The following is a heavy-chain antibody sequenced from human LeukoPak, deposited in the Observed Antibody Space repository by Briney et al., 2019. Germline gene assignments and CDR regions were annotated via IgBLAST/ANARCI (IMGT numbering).Heavy chain of an antibody. CDR2: ISGSGGST. CDR3: AKGSGGGIAAAGNDY. CDR1: GFTFSSYA. D-gene: IGHD6-13*01. Sequence: GGSLRLSCAASGFTFSSYAMSWVRQAPGKGLEWVSAISGSGGSTYYADSVKGRFTISRDNSKNTLYLQMNSLRAEDTAVYYCAKGSGGGIAAAGNDYWGQGTLVTVSS. J-gene: IGHJ4*02. V-gene: IGHV3-23*01.